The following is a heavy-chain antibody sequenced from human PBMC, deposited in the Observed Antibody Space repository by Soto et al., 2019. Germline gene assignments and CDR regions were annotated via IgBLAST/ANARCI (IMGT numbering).Heavy chain of an antibody. D-gene: IGHD6-25*01. Sequence: EVQLVESGGGLVKPGGSLRLSCAASGFTFRSFTRNWVRQAPGKGLEWVSTISSNSAYIYYTDALRGRFTISRDNAKNSLHLQMNSLRAEDTAVYYCTRDVSRESSARGWFDPWGPGTLVTVAS. CDR1: GFTFRSFT. J-gene: IGHJ5*02. V-gene: IGHV3-21*02. CDR3: TRDVSRESSARGWFDP. CDR2: ISSNSAYI.